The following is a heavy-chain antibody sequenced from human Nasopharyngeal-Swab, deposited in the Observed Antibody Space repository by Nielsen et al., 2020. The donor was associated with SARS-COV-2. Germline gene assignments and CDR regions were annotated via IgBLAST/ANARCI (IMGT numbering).Heavy chain of an antibody. CDR1: GFTFSSYW. J-gene: IGHJ6*02. CDR2: IKQDGSEK. Sequence: ETLSLTCAASGFTFSSYWMSWVRQAPGKGLEWVANIKQDGSEKYYVDSVKGRFTISRDNAKNSLYLQMNSLRAEDTAVYYCAREGYNWNSGSPYGMDVWGQGTTVTVSS. CDR3: AREGYNWNSGSPYGMDV. V-gene: IGHV3-7*03. D-gene: IGHD1-7*01.